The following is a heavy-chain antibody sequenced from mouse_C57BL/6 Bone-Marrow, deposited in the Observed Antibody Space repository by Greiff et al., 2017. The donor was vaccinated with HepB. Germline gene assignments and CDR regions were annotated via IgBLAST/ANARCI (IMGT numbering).Heavy chain of an antibody. J-gene: IGHJ1*03. CDR2: IDPANGNT. CDR3: ARFPIYDGYYWYFDV. CDR1: VFNIKNTY. V-gene: IGHV14-3*01. Sequence: VQLQQSVAELVRPGASVKLSCTASVFNIKNTYMHWVKQRPEQGLEWIGRIDPANGNTKYAPKFQGKATITADTSSNTAYLQLSSLTSEDTAIYYCARFPIYDGYYWYFDVWGTGTTVTVSS. D-gene: IGHD2-3*01.